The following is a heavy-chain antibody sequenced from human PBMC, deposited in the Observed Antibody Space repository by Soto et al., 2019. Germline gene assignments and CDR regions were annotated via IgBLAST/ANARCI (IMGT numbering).Heavy chain of an antibody. Sequence: QLQLQESGSRLVKPSQTLSLTCAVSGGSISSGGYYWSWIRQPPGKGLEWIGYIYHSGSTYYNPLPVSRATIPLDRSKNPFSVKLRSVTAADTGVYYCARSSGWYGEFDFWGQGTLVTVSS. CDR3: ARSSGWYGEFDF. CDR2: IYHSGST. J-gene: IGHJ4*02. D-gene: IGHD6-19*01. V-gene: IGHV4-30-2*01. CDR1: GGSISSGGYY.